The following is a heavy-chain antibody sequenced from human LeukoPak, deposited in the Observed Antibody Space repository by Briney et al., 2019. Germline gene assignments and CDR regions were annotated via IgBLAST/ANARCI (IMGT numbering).Heavy chain of an antibody. CDR1: GFTFSSYG. CDR2: IWYDGSNK. CDR3: ARGMDIVATIDY. J-gene: IGHJ4*02. Sequence: GRSLRLSCAASGFTFSSYGMHWVRQAPGKGLEWVAVIWYDGSNKYYADSVKGQFTISRDNSKNTLYLQMNSLRAEDTAVYYCARGMDIVATIDYWGQGTLVTVSS. V-gene: IGHV3-33*01. D-gene: IGHD5-12*01.